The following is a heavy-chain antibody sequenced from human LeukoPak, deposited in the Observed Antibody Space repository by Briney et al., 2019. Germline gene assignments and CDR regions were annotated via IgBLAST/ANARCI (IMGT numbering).Heavy chain of an antibody. CDR3: ARGGITTNYYYYYMDV. Sequence: SETLSLTCAVSGGSISNYYWSWIRQHPGKGLGWIGYIYYSGSTYYNPSLKSRVTISVDTSKNQFSLKLSSVTAADTAVYYCARGGITTNYYYYYMDVWGKGTTVTVSS. CDR2: IYYSGST. CDR1: GGSISNYY. J-gene: IGHJ6*03. D-gene: IGHD2-15*01. V-gene: IGHV4-59*06.